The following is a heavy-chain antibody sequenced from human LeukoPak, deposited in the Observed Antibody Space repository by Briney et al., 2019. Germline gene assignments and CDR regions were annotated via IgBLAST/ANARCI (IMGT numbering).Heavy chain of an antibody. D-gene: IGHD3-10*01. J-gene: IGHJ5*02. CDR2: ISSSSSYT. V-gene: IGHV3-11*06. CDR1: GFTFSDYY. Sequence: GGSLRLSCAASGFTFSDYYMSWIRQAPGKGLEWVSYISSSSSYTNYADSVKGRFTISRDNAKNSLYLQMNSLRAEDTAVYYCARLLYGSGQGWFDPWGQGTLVTVSS. CDR3: ARLLYGSGQGWFDP.